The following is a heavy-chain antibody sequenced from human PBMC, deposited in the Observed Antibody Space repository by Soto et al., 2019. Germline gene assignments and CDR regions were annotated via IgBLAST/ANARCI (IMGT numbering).Heavy chain of an antibody. Sequence: QVQLQESGPGLVKPSETLSLTCTVSGGSISSYYWSWIRQPPGKGLEWIGYIYYSGSTNYNPSLKIRLPISVDTSKNRFSLKLSSVTAADTAVYYCARRYGYSFDYWGQGTLVTVSS. V-gene: IGHV4-59*08. CDR3: ARRYGYSFDY. CDR1: GGSISSYY. J-gene: IGHJ4*02. CDR2: IYYSGST. D-gene: IGHD1-1*01.